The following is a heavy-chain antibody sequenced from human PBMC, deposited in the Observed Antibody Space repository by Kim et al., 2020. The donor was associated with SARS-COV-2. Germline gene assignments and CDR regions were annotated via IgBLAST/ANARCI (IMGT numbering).Heavy chain of an antibody. Sequence: GESLKISCKGSGYSFTSYWIGWVRQMPGKGLEWMGIIYPGDSDTRYSPSFQGQVTISADKSISTAYLQWSSLKASDTAMYYCARGGRYYYDSSGYYPYYFDYWGQGTLVTVSS. V-gene: IGHV5-51*01. J-gene: IGHJ4*02. CDR1: GYSFTSYW. CDR3: ARGGRYYYDSSGYYPYYFDY. D-gene: IGHD3-22*01. CDR2: IYPGDSDT.